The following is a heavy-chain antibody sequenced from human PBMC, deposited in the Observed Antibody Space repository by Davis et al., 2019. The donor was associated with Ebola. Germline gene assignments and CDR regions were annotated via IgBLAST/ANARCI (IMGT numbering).Heavy chain of an antibody. J-gene: IGHJ4*02. V-gene: IGHV1-69*13. CDR1: GGTFSSYA. CDR2: IIPIFGTA. Sequence: SVKVSCKASGGTFSSYAISWVRQAPGQGLEWMGGIIPIFGTANYAQKFQGRVTITADESTSTAYMELSSLRSEDTAVYYCARGALSGYFTDGDYWGQGTLVTVSS. CDR3: ARGALSGYFTDGDY. D-gene: IGHD1-1*01.